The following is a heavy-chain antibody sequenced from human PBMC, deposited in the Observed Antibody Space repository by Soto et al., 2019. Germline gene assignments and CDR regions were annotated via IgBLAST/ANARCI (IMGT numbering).Heavy chain of an antibody. V-gene: IGHV4-39*01. CDR1: GGSISSSSYY. D-gene: IGHD5-12*01. J-gene: IGHJ4*02. CDR2: IYYSGST. CDR3: AGGGYSGSDWGPSGY. Sequence: QLQLQESGPGLVKPSETLSLTCTVSGGSISSSSYYWGWIRQPPGKGLEWIGSIYYSGSTYYNPSRKSRITISVETSKNQFSLKLSSVTAADTAVYYCAGGGYSGSDWGPSGYWGQGTLVTVSS.